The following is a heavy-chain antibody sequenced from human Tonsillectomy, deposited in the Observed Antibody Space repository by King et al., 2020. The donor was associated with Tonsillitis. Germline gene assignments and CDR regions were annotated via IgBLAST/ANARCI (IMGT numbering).Heavy chain of an antibody. V-gene: IGHV4-39*01. CDR2: IYYSGST. Sequence: QLQESGPGLVKPSETLSLTCTVSGVSISRSSYYWGWIRQPPGKGLEWIGSIYYSGSTYYNPSLKSRVTISVDTSKNQFSLKLSSVTAADTAVYYCARHYWSGGSCYYYYYYMDVWGKGTTVTVSS. J-gene: IGHJ6*03. D-gene: IGHD2-15*01. CDR3: ARHYWSGGSCYYYYYYMDV. CDR1: GVSISRSSYY.